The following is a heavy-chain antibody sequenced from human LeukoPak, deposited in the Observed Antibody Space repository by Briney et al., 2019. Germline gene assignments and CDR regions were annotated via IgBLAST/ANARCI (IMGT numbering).Heavy chain of an antibody. Sequence: GGSLRLSCAASGFTVSSNYMSWVRQAPGEGLEWVSVLYSDGTTYYSDSVKGRFTISRDSSRNTLYLQMNNLRADDTAVYYCARAAYDSNGFTANHDYWGQGTLVTVSS. CDR2: LYSDGTT. D-gene: IGHD5-18*01. CDR1: GFTVSSNY. J-gene: IGHJ4*02. V-gene: IGHV3-53*01. CDR3: ARAAYDSNGFTANHDY.